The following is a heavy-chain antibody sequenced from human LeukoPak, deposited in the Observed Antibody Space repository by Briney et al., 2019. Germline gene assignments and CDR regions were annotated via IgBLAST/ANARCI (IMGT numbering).Heavy chain of an antibody. CDR3: AKDLRSPIGYCSSTSCREDY. Sequence: GGSLGLSCAASGFTFSSYAMSWVRQAPGKGLEWVSAISGSGGSTYYADSVKGRFTISRDNSKNTLYLQMNSLRAEDTAVYYCAKDLRSPIGYCSSTSCREDYWGQGTLVTVSS. D-gene: IGHD2-2*01. J-gene: IGHJ4*02. V-gene: IGHV3-23*01. CDR2: ISGSGGST. CDR1: GFTFSSYA.